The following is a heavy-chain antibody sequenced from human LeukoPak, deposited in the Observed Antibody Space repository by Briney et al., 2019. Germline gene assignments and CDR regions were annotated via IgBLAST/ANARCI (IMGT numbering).Heavy chain of an antibody. J-gene: IGHJ4*02. CDR2: IYHSGST. D-gene: IGHD1-26*01. CDR3: ARVSSGATTVDY. CDR1: GGSISSSNW. V-gene: IGHV4-4*02. Sequence: SSETLSLTCAVSGGSISSSNWWSWVRQPPGEGLEWIGEIYHSGSTNYNPSLKSRVTISVDKSKNQFSLKLSSVTAADTAVYYCARVSSGATTVDYWGQGTLVTVSS.